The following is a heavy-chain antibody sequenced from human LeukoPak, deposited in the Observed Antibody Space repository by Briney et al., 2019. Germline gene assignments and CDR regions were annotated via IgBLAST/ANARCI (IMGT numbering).Heavy chain of an antibody. J-gene: IGHJ4*02. CDR3: ASIAVAGEPHFDY. CDR2: IYYSGST. CDR1: GGSISSSSYY. Sequence: PSETLSLTCTVSGGSISSSSYYWGWIRQPPGKGLEWIGSIYYSGSTYYNPSLKSRVTISVDTSKNQFSLKLSSVTAADTAVYYRASIAVAGEPHFDYWGQGTLVTVSS. D-gene: IGHD6-19*01. V-gene: IGHV4-39*07.